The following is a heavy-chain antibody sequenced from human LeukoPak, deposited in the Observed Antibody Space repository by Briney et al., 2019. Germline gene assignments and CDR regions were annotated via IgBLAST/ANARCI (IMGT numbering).Heavy chain of an antibody. CDR1: GFTFSSYG. Sequence: GGSLRLSCAASGFTFSSYGMHWVRQAPGKGLEWVAVIWYDGSNKYYADSVKGRFTISRDNSKNTLYLQMNSLRAEDTAVYYCAKDGAQQLVSYYYYGMDVWGQGTTVTVSS. CDR3: AKDGAQQLVSYYYYGMDV. D-gene: IGHD6-13*01. CDR2: IWYDGSNK. V-gene: IGHV3-30*02. J-gene: IGHJ6*02.